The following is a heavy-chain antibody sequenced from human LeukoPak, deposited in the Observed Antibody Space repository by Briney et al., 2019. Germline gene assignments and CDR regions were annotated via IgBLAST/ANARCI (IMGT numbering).Heavy chain of an antibody. V-gene: IGHV4-39*07. D-gene: IGHD3/OR15-3a*01. CDR2: IYYSGST. Sequence: SETLSLTCTVSGGSISSGGYYWGWIRQPPGKGLEWIGSIYYSGSTYYNPSLKSRVTISVDTSKNQFSLKLSSVTAADTAVYYCARDKGGLTDYWGQGTLVTVSS. CDR3: ARDKGGLTDY. J-gene: IGHJ4*02. CDR1: GGSISSGGYY.